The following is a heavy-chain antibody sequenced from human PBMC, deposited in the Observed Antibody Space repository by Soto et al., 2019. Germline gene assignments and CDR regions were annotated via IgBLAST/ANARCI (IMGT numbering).Heavy chain of an antibody. D-gene: IGHD2-15*01. CDR2: VSGDNGHT. V-gene: IGHV1-18*01. CDR1: GYTFTTHV. Sequence: QVQLVQSGAEVKKPGASVKVSCKASGYTFTTHVIIWVRQAPGQGLEWMGWVSGDNGHTNYAQSLQGRVTMTTETSTNTAYVELRSLRSDDTAVYYCARDLGYCRSGTCYREWFDPWGQGTLVTVSS. CDR3: ARDLGYCRSGTCYREWFDP. J-gene: IGHJ5*02.